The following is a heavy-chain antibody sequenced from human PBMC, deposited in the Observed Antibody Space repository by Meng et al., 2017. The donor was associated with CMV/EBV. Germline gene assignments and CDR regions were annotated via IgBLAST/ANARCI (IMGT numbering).Heavy chain of an antibody. Sequence: SETLSLTCTVSGDSISRKYWSWIRQPPGQGLEWIGHIYYRGATNYNPSLKSRVTISVDTSENQFSLKLTSVTAADTAVYYCARLPQLGHYYYGMDVWGQGTTVTVSS. V-gene: IGHV4-59*01. CDR2: IYYRGAT. CDR1: GDSISRKY. CDR3: ARLPQLGHYYYGMDV. J-gene: IGHJ6*02. D-gene: IGHD1-1*01.